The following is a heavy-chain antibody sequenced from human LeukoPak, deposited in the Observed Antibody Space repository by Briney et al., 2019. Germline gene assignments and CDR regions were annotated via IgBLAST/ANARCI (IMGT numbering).Heavy chain of an antibody. J-gene: IGHJ4*03. D-gene: IGHD5-24*01. V-gene: IGHV4-34*01. CDR1: GGSFSRYY. CDR3: ARGATISETGYFDF. Sequence: PSETLSLTCAVYGGSFSRYYWSWIRQSPGKGLEWIAEIDHRGDTNYNPSVKSRVTISVDTTKNQFSLKVRSLSAADTAVYYCARGATISETGYFDFWGQGTLVTVSS. CDR2: IDHRGDT.